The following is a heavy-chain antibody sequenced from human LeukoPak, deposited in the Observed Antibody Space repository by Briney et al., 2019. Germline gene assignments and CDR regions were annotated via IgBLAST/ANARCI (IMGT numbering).Heavy chain of an antibody. Sequence: ASVKVSCKASGYTFTSYYIHWVRQAPGQGLEWMGLINPSGEFTTYAQMFQGRVTMTRDMSTSTVYMELSSLRSEDTAVYYCARDLGSGQIGTTPGGLDYWGQGTLVTVSS. V-gene: IGHV1-46*01. D-gene: IGHD1-7*01. CDR3: ARDLGSGQIGTTPGGLDY. CDR2: INPSGEFT. CDR1: GYTFTSYY. J-gene: IGHJ4*02.